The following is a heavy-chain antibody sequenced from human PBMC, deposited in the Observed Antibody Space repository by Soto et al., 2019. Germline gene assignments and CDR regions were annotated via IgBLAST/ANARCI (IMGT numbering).Heavy chain of an antibody. D-gene: IGHD2-15*01. V-gene: IGHV1-69*12. J-gene: IGHJ6*02. CDR1: GGTFSSYA. CDR3: ARREEGAVVYYYYYGMDV. CDR2: IIPIFGTA. Sequence: QVQLVQSGAEVKKPGSSVKVSCKASGGTFSSYAISWVRQAPGQGLEWMGGIIPIFGTANYAQKFQGRVTLTADESTSTAYMEMSSLRSEDTAVYYCARREEGAVVYYYYYGMDVWGQGTTVTVSS.